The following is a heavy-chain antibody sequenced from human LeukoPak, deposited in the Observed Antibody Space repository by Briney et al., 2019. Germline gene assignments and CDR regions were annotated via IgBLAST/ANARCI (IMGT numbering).Heavy chain of an antibody. CDR2: INHSGST. J-gene: IGHJ4*02. Sequence: SETLSLTCAVYGGSFSGYYWSWIRQPPGKGLKWIGEINHSGSTNYNPSLKSRVTISVDTSKNQFSLKLSSVTAADTAVYYCARGISSGWYEPFDYWGQGTLVTVSS. V-gene: IGHV4-34*01. CDR3: ARGISSGWYEPFDY. CDR1: GGSFSGYY. D-gene: IGHD6-19*01.